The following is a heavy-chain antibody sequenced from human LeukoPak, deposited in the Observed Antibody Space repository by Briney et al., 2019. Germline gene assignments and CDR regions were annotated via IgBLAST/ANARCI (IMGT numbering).Heavy chain of an antibody. CDR1: GGTFSSYA. V-gene: IGHV1-69*04. Sequence: ASVKVSCKASGGTFSSYAISWVRQAPGQGLEWMGRIIPILGIANYAQKFQGRVTITADKSTSTAYMELSSLRSEDTAVYYCAGGQRYDKHFDYWGQGTLVTVSS. J-gene: IGHJ4*02. CDR3: AGGQRYDKHFDY. CDR2: IIPILGIA. D-gene: IGHD3-9*01.